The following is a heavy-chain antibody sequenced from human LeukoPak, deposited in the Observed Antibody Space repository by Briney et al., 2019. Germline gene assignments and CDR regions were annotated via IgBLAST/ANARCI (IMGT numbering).Heavy chain of an antibody. CDR1: GFTFSSYS. Sequence: GGSLRLSCAASGFTFSSYSMNWVRQAPGKGLEWVSSISSSSSYIYYADSVKGRFTISRDNAKNSLYLQMNSLRAEDTAVYYCARVMTPHLSAIDAFDIWGQGTMVTVS. V-gene: IGHV3-21*01. D-gene: IGHD3-16*01. CDR2: ISSSSSYI. J-gene: IGHJ3*02. CDR3: ARVMTPHLSAIDAFDI.